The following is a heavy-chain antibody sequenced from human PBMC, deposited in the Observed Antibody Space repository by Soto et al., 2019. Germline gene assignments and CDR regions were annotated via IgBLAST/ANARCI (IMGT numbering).Heavy chain of an antibody. CDR1: GGSISGSNYY. CDR3: ARSAGYCSSPHCHVGWFDP. Sequence: QLQLQESGPGLVKPSETLSLTCTVSGGSISGSNYYWGWVRQPPGKELEWIASIYYSGSTYYNPPLKSRVALAVDPPKNPFSRTLSSVPAPDPAVYYCARSAGYCSSPHCHVGWFDPWGQGTLVTVSS. V-gene: IGHV4-39*01. CDR2: IYYSGST. D-gene: IGHD2-2*01. J-gene: IGHJ5*02.